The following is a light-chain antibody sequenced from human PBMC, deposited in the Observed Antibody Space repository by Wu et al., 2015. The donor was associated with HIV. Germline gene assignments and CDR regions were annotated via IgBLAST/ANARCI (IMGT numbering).Light chain of an antibody. J-gene: IGKJ5*01. Sequence: EIVMTQSPATLSLSPGETATLSCRASRSVSGTLAWYQQKPGQAPRLLIFDASTRATGVPARFSGSGSVTDFTLTISSLEPEDFAVYYCQQHSNWPLTFGQGTRLDIK. CDR3: QQHSNWPLT. CDR2: DAS. V-gene: IGKV3-11*01. CDR1: RSVSGT.